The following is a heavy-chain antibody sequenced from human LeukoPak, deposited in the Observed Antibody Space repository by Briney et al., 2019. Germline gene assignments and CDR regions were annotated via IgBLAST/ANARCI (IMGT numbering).Heavy chain of an antibody. CDR1: GFTFSSYA. V-gene: IGHV3-23*01. J-gene: IGHJ4*02. CDR2: ISGSGGST. D-gene: IGHD3-10*01. Sequence: GGSLRLSCAASGFTFSSYAMSWVRQAPGKGLEWVSAISGSGGSTYYADSVKGRFTISRDNSKNTLYLQMNSLRVEDTAVYYCARVTTSGSYKFDYWGQGTLVTVSS. CDR3: ARVTTSGSYKFDY.